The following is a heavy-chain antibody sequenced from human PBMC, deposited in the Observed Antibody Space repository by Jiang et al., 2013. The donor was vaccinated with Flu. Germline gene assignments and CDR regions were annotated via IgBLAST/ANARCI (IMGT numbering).Heavy chain of an antibody. J-gene: IGHJ5*02. V-gene: IGHV3-30*01. Sequence: DSVRGRFTISRDNSKNTVYLQMNSLRGEDTAVYYCARDGKEYQLPTAWFDPWGQGTLVTVSS. D-gene: IGHD2-2*01. CDR3: ARDGKEYQLPTAWFDP.